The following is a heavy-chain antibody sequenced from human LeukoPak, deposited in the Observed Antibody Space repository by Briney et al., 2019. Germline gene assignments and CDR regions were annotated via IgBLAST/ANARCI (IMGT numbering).Heavy chain of an antibody. Sequence: SETLSLTCAVYGGSFSGYYWSWIRQPPGKGLEWIGEINHSGSTNYNPSLKSRVTISVDTSKNQFSLKLSSVTAADTAVYYCARRLQYDYVWGSYRYTAWNSDYWGQGTLVTVSS. CDR3: ARRLQYDYVWGSYRYTAWNSDY. V-gene: IGHV4-34*01. CDR2: INHSGST. D-gene: IGHD3-16*02. J-gene: IGHJ4*02. CDR1: GGSFSGYY.